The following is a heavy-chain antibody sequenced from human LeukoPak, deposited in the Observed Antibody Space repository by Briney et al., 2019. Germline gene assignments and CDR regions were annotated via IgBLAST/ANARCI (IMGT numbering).Heavy chain of an antibody. D-gene: IGHD5-24*01. CDR3: AKDPTGYNYFDY. CDR1: GFTLSSYE. J-gene: IGHJ4*02. V-gene: IGHV3-23*01. Sequence: GGSLRLSCTVSGFTLSSYEMSWIRQAPGRGLEWVSSIDYDGGSGHYADSVKGRFTISRDNSNNTLFLHLNSLRGEDTAVYYCAKDPTGYNYFDYWGQGTLVTVSS. CDR2: IDYDGGSG.